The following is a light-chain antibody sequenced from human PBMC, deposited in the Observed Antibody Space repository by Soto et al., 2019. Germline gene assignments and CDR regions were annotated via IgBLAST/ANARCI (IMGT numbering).Light chain of an antibody. CDR2: TNN. CDR3: AAWDDSLNAVV. Sequence: QSVLTQPPSVSGTPGHKVSISCSGSTSNLGGNTVNWYQQLPGTAPKLLIYTNNQRPSGFPDRFSGSKSGTSASLAISDLRSEDEAVFYCAAWDDSLNAVVFGGGTKLTVL. CDR1: TSNLGGNT. V-gene: IGLV1-44*01. J-gene: IGLJ2*01.